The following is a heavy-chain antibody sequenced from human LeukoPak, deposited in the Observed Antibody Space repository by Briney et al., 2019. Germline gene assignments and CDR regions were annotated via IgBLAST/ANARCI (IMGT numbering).Heavy chain of an antibody. V-gene: IGHV4-59*01. Sequence: SETLSLTCTVSGGSISSYYWRWIRQPPAKGLEWIGYIYYSGSTNYNPSRKSRVTISVDTSKNQFSLKLSSVTAADTAVYYCARWSYGGAFDIWGEGTMVTVSS. CDR2: IYYSGST. CDR3: ARWSYGGAFDI. D-gene: IGHD5-18*01. J-gene: IGHJ3*02. CDR1: GGSISSYY.